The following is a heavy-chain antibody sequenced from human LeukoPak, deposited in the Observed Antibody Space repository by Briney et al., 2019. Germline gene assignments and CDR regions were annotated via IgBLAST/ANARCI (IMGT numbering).Heavy chain of an antibody. D-gene: IGHD3-16*01. CDR3: ARGGGLDV. J-gene: IGHJ6*02. CDR2: INHNGNVN. V-gene: IGHV3-7*03. CDR1: GFNFSSYL. Sequence: GGSLRLSCAASGFNFSSYLMHWARQAPGKGLEWVASINHNGNVNYYVDSVKGRFTISRDNAKNSLYLQMSNLRAEDTAVYFCARGGGLDVWGQGATVTVSS.